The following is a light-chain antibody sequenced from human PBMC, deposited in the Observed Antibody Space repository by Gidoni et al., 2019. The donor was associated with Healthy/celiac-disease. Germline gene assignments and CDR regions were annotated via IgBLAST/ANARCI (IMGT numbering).Light chain of an antibody. J-gene: IGKJ1*01. V-gene: IGKV4-1*01. CDR2: WAS. CDR3: QQYYSTPRT. Sequence: DIVMTQSPDSLAVSLGERATLYCKSSQSVLYSSNNKNYLAWYQQKPGQPPKLLIYWASTRESGVPDRFSGSGSGTDFTLTISSLQAEDVAVYYCQQYYSTPRTFGQGTKVEIK. CDR1: QSVLYSSNNKNY.